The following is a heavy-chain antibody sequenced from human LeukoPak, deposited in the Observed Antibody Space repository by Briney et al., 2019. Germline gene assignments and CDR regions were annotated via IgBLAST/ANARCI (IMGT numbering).Heavy chain of an antibody. V-gene: IGHV3-21*04. D-gene: IGHD2-2*01. Sequence: GGSLRLSCAASGFTFSSYSMNWVRQAPGKGLEWVSSISSSSSYIYYADSVKGRFTISRDNAKNTLYLQMNSLRAEDTAVYYCAKSSSTTFDYWGQGTLVTVSS. CDR2: ISSSSSYI. CDR3: AKSSSTTFDY. CDR1: GFTFSSYS. J-gene: IGHJ4*02.